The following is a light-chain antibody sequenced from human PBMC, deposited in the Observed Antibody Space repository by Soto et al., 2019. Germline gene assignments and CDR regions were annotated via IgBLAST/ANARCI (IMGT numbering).Light chain of an antibody. J-gene: IGLJ1*01. CDR3: LSYTSSGTYV. Sequence: QSGLTQPASVSGSPGQSITISCTGTSSDVGNYKYVSWYQQHPGKAPKLIIYEVSNRPSGVSDRFSGSKSGNTASLTISGLQAEDETDYYCLSYTSSGTYVFGTGTKVTVL. V-gene: IGLV2-14*01. CDR1: SSDVGNYKY. CDR2: EVS.